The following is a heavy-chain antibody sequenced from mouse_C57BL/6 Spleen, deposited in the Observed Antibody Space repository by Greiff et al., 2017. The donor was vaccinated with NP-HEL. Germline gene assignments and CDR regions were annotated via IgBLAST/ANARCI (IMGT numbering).Heavy chain of an antibody. V-gene: IGHV1-26*01. Sequence: EVQLQQSGPELVKPGASVKISCKASGYTFTDYYMNWVKQSHGKSLEWIGDINPNNGGTSYNQKFKGKATLTVDKSSSTAYMELRSLTSEDSAVYYCARDGYYAMDYWGQGTSVTVSS. D-gene: IGHD2-3*01. CDR2: INPNNGGT. CDR1: GYTFTDYY. J-gene: IGHJ4*01. CDR3: ARDGYYAMDY.